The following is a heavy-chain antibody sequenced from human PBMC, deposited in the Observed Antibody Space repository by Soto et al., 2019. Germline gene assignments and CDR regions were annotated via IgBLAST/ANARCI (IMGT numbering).Heavy chain of an antibody. CDR2: IIPIFGTA. CDR1: GGTFSSYA. D-gene: IGHD6-19*01. J-gene: IGHJ6*02. CDR3: ASRRVHSSGWYHYYGMDV. V-gene: IGHV1-69*13. Sequence: SVKVSCKASGGTFSSYAISWVRQAPGQGLEWMGGIIPIFGTANYAQKFQGRVTITADESTSTAYMELSSLRSEDTAVYYCASRRVHSSGWYHYYGMDVWGQGTTVTVSS.